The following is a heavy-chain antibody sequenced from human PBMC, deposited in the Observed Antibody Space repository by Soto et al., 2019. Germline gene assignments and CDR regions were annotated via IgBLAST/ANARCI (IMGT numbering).Heavy chain of an antibody. CDR2: INPSIGTT. D-gene: IGHD1-26*01. Sequence: ASVKVSCKASGYTFTSQNMHWVRQAPGQGLEWMGVINPSIGTTTYAQKFQGRVTMTSDTSTSSVYMEVSSLRSEDTAVYYCISTLGARFDYWGQGTLITVSS. V-gene: IGHV1-46*03. CDR3: ISTLGARFDY. CDR1: GYTFTSQN. J-gene: IGHJ4*02.